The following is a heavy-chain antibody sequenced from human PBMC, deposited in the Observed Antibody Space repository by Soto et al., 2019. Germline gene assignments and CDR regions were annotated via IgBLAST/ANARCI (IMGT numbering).Heavy chain of an antibody. CDR1: GGSISSYY. Sequence: LSLTCTVSGGSISSYYWSWIRQPPGKGLEWIGYIYYNGNTNYNPSLRSRVTISVDTSKNQFSLNLNSVTAADTAVYYCARNVDTSRAYYFDYWGQGTLVTVSS. V-gene: IGHV4-59*01. D-gene: IGHD5-18*01. CDR2: IYYNGNT. J-gene: IGHJ4*02. CDR3: ARNVDTSRAYYFDY.